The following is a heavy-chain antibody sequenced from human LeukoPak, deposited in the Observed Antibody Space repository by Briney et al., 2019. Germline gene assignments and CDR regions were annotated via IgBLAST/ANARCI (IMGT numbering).Heavy chain of an antibody. V-gene: IGHV3-66*01. CDR1: GFTVSSNY. D-gene: IGHD3-10*01. J-gene: IGHJ4*02. CDR3: AKDLAVRGTTNDYYFDF. Sequence: GSLRLSCAASGFTVSSNYMSWVRQAPGKGLEGVSVFYSGGSTYYADSVKGRFTISRDNSKNTLYLQMNSLRAEDTAVYYCAKDLAVRGTTNDYYFDFWGQGTLVTVSS. CDR2: FYSGGST.